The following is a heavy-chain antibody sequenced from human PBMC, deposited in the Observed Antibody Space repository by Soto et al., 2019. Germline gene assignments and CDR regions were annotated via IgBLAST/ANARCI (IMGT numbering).Heavy chain of an antibody. D-gene: IGHD3-9*01. Sequence: GGSLRLSCAASGFTFSDYYMSWIRQAPGKGLEWVSYISSSGSTIYYADSVKGRFTISRDNAKNSLYLQMNSLRAEDTAVYYCARDYDILTGYSSSFDYWGQGTLVTVSS. CDR3: ARDYDILTGYSSSFDY. J-gene: IGHJ4*02. V-gene: IGHV3-11*01. CDR1: GFTFSDYY. CDR2: ISSSGSTI.